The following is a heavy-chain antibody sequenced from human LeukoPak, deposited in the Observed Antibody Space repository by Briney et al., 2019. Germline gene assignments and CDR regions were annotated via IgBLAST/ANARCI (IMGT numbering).Heavy chain of an antibody. Sequence: PGGSLRLSCAATGFSVKDYGMHWVRQPPGKGLEWVSGINWEGGGTNYADSVKGRFTISRDNAKNSLYLQMTSLRPEDTALYYCAKHLRATNTYIFFGLDVWGQGTTVTVSS. CDR3: AKHLRATNTYIFFGLDV. CDR1: GFSVKDYG. J-gene: IGHJ6*02. CDR2: INWEGGGT. D-gene: IGHD1-26*01. V-gene: IGHV3-9*01.